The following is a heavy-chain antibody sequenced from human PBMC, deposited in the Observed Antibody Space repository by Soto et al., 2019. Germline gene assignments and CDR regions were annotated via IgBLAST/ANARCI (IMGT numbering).Heavy chain of an antibody. CDR1: GGSFSGYY. V-gene: IGHV4-34*01. CDR3: ARAAHSSSWYNWFDP. Sequence: SETLSLTCAVYGGSFSGYYWSWIRQPPGKGLEWIGEINHSGSTNYNPSLKSRVTISVDTSKNQFSLKLSSVTASDTAVYYCARAAHSSSWYNWFDPWGQGTPVTVSS. CDR2: INHSGST. J-gene: IGHJ5*02. D-gene: IGHD6-13*01.